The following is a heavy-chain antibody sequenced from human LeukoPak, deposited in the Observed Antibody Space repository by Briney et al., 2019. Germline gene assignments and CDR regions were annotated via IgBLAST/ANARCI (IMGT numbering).Heavy chain of an antibody. CDR1: GFTFSNYE. V-gene: IGHV3-48*03. CDR2: ISSSGSTI. D-gene: IGHD3-3*01. Sequence: SGGSLRLSCAASGFTFSNYEMNWVRQAPGKGLEWVSYISSSGSTIYYADSVKGRFTISRDNAKNSLYLQMNSLRAEDTAVYYCARGSTIFGVVTTFDYWGQGTLVTVSS. J-gene: IGHJ4*02. CDR3: ARGSTIFGVVTTFDY.